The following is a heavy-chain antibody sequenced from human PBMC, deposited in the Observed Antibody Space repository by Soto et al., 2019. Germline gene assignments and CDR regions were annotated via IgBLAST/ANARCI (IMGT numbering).Heavy chain of an antibody. Sequence: QVQLQESGPGLVKPSETLSLTCTVSGGSISSYYWSWIRQPPGKGLEWIGYIYYSGSTNYNPSLKSRVTISVDTSKNQFSLKLSSVTAADTAVYYCARHVDYEAGENWFDPWGQGTLVTVSS. V-gene: IGHV4-59*08. J-gene: IGHJ5*02. CDR1: GGSISSYY. CDR3: ARHVDYEAGENWFDP. CDR2: IYYSGST. D-gene: IGHD3-22*01.